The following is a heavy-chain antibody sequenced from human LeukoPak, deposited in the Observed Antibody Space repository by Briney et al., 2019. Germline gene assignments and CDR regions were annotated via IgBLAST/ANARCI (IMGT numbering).Heavy chain of an antibody. D-gene: IGHD2-2*01. V-gene: IGHV4-39*01. CDR1: GGSISSSPYY. J-gene: IGHJ3*02. CDR2: VYYSGST. Sequence: SETLSLTCTVSGGSISSSPYYWGWIRQPPGKGLEWIGSVYYSGSTYYSPSLKSRVTMSVDTSNNQFSLRLNSVTASDTAVYYCARPRGDCRSTSCSVSAFHIWGQGTTVTVSS. CDR3: ARPRGDCRSTSCSVSAFHI.